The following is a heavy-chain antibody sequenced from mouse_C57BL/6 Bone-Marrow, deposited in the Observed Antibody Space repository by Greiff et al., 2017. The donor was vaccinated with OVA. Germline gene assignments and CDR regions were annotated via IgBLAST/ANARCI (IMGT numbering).Heavy chain of an antibody. V-gene: IGHV1-5*01. CDR2: IYPGNSDT. D-gene: IGHD1-1*01. CDR3: TRSGGITTVVAKWYFDV. J-gene: IGHJ1*03. CDR1: GYTFTSYW. Sequence: VQLQQSGTVLARPGASVKMSCKTSGYTFTSYWMHWVKQRPGQGLEWIGAIYPGNSDTSYNQQFKGKAKLTAVTSASTAYMELSSLTNEDSAVYYCTRSGGITTVVAKWYFDVWGTGTTVTVSS.